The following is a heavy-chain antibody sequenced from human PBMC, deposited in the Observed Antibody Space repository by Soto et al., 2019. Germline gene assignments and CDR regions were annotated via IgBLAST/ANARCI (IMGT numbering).Heavy chain of an antibody. CDR3: ARHRAATFHFDY. V-gene: IGHV4-39*01. J-gene: IGHJ4*02. D-gene: IGHD3-16*01. CDR1: GGSISSSSYY. CDR2: IYYSGST. Sequence: SSETLSLTCTVSGGSISSSSYYWGWIRQPPGKGLEWIGSIYYSGSTYYNPSLKSRVTISVDTSKNQFSLKLSSVTAADTAVYYCARHRAATFHFDYWGQGTLVTVSS.